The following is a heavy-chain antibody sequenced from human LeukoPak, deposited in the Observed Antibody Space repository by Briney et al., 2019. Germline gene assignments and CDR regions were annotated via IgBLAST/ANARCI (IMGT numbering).Heavy chain of an antibody. J-gene: IGHJ3*02. D-gene: IGHD2-2*01. V-gene: IGHV4-61*02. CDR1: GGSISSGSYY. CDR3: ATGGTYCSSTSCNGYAFDI. Sequence: SETLSLTCTVSGGSISSGSYYWSWIRQPAGKGLEWIGRIYTSGSTNYNPSLKSRVTISVDTSKNQFSLKLSSVTAADTAVYYCATGGTYCSSTSCNGYAFDIWGQGTMVTVSS. CDR2: IYTSGST.